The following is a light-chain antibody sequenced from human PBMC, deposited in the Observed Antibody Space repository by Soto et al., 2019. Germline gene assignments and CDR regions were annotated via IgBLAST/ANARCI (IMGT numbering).Light chain of an antibody. CDR1: SSDFGIYNL. CDR3: CSLALSGTNV. V-gene: IGLV2-23*01. Sequence: QSALTQPASVSGSPGQSITISCTATSSDFGIYNLVSWYQNHPDKAPKLMIYEGNKRASGVSDRFSGSKAVNTASRTISGLQAEYEADYYCCSLALSGTNVFGTGTQLSVL. J-gene: IGLJ1*01. CDR2: EGN.